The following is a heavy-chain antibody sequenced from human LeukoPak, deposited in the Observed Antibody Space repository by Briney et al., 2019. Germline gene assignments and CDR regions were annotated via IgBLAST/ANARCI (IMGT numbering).Heavy chain of an antibody. Sequence: SETLSLTXTVSGGSISSYYWSWIRQPAGKGLEWIGRIYTSGSTNYNPSLKSRVTMSVDTSKNQFSLKLSSVTAADTAVYCCARDLDGYCSSTSCYTHYYYYYMDVWGKGTTVTVSS. CDR3: ARDLDGYCSSTSCYTHYYYYYMDV. CDR1: GGSISSYY. D-gene: IGHD2-2*02. V-gene: IGHV4-4*07. CDR2: IYTSGST. J-gene: IGHJ6*03.